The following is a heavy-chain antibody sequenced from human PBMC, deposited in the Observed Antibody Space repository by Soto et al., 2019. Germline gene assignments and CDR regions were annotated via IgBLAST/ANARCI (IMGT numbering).Heavy chain of an antibody. CDR1: GGSINNGDYY. V-gene: IGHV4-30-4*01. CDR2: IYYSGST. J-gene: IGHJ3*02. Sequence: QVQLQESGPGLEEPSQTLSLTCTVSGGSINNGDYYWSWVRQPPGKGLEWIGHIYYSGSTYYNPYLRSRVRITVGGSTIKFSLKVTSVTAADTAVYYCARGAGDWYGGFDSWGEGTMVTGSS. CDR3: ARGAGDWYGGFDS. D-gene: IGHD2-21*02.